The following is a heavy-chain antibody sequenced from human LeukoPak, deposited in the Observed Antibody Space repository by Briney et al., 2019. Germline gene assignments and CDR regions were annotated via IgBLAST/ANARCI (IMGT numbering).Heavy chain of an antibody. CDR1: GGSFSGYY. Sequence: TSETLSLTCAVYGGSFSGYYWSWIRQPPGKGLEWIGEINHSGSTNYNPSLKSRVTISVDTSKNQFSLKLSSVTAADTAVYYCARGKIPYYDFWSGYYYYYGMDVWGQGTTVTVSS. D-gene: IGHD3-3*01. J-gene: IGHJ6*02. CDR2: INHSGST. V-gene: IGHV4-34*01. CDR3: ARGKIPYYDFWSGYYYYYGMDV.